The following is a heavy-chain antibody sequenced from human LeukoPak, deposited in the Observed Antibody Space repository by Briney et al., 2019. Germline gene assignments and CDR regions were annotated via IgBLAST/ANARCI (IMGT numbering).Heavy chain of an antibody. CDR2: IYYTGST. D-gene: IGHD1-7*01. V-gene: IGHV4-59*08. CDR3: ARPGITGTSRGYMDV. J-gene: IGHJ6*03. CDR1: GDSISSYY. Sequence: PSETLSLTCTVSGDSISSYYWSWIRQPPGKGLEWIGYIYYTGSTNYNPSLKSRVTISVDTSENQFSLKLNSVTAADTAVYYCARPGITGTSRGYMDVWGKGTTVTVSS.